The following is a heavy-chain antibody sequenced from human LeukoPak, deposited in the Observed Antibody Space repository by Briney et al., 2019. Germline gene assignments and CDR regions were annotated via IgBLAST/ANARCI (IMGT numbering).Heavy chain of an antibody. CDR1: GYTFTGYY. CDR3: ARGSGYDTFDY. D-gene: IGHD5-12*01. J-gene: IGHJ4*02. V-gene: IGHV1-18*04. Sequence: GASVKVSCKASGYTFTGYYMHWVRQAPGQGLEWMGWISAYNGNTNYAQKLQGRVTMTTDTSTSTAYMELRSLRSDDTAVYYCARGSGYDTFDYWGQGTLVTVSS. CDR2: ISAYNGNT.